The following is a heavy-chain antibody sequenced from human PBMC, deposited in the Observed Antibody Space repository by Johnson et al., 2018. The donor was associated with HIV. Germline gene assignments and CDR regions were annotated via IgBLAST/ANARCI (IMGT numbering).Heavy chain of an antibody. V-gene: IGHV3-11*01. J-gene: IGHJ3*02. Sequence: QVQLVEPGGGLVKPGGSLRLSCAASGFTFSDYYMSWIRQAPGKGLEWVSYISSRGDTTNYADSVKGRFTISRDNSKNTLYLQMNSLRADDTAVYYCAREVRKAVAGNFDIWGQGTMVTVSS. D-gene: IGHD6-19*01. CDR1: GFTFSDYY. CDR2: ISSRGDTT. CDR3: AREVRKAVAGNFDI.